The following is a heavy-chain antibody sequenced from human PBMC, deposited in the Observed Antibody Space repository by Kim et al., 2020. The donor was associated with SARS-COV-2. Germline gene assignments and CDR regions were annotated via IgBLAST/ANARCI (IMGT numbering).Heavy chain of an antibody. Sequence: SETLSLTCTVSGGSISSSSYYWGWIRQPPGKGLEWIGSIYYSGSTYYNPSLKSRVTISVDTSKNQFSLKLSSVTAADTAVYYCARQGITMVRGVIHWFDP. V-gene: IGHV4-39*01. CDR1: GGSISSSSYY. J-gene: IGHJ5*02. CDR3: ARQGITMVRGVIHWFDP. D-gene: IGHD3-10*01. CDR2: IYYSGST.